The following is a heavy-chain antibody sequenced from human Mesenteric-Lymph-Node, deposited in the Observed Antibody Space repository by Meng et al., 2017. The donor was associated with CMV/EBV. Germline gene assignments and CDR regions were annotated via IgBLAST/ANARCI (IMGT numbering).Heavy chain of an antibody. J-gene: IGHJ4*02. CDR1: FITYG. Sequence: FITYGINWVRQAPGQGLEWMGWISADNGNTNYAQNLQGRVTMTTDTSTTTAYMELRSLRSDDTAMYYCARGLGHCSGSRCYTGFPGDYWGQGTLVTVSS. CDR2: ISADNGNT. V-gene: IGHV1-18*01. D-gene: IGHD2-2*02. CDR3: ARGLGHCSGSRCYTGFPGDY.